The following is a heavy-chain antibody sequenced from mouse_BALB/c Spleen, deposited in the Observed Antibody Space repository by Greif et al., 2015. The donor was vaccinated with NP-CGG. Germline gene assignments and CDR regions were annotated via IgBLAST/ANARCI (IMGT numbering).Heavy chain of an antibody. CDR2: IDPETGGT. CDR1: GYTFTDYE. Sequence: QVQLKESGAELVRPGASVTLSCKASGYTFTDYEMHWVKQTPVHGLEWIGAIDPETGGTAYNQKFKGKATLTADKSSSTAYMELRSLTSEDSAVYYCTRSRRGTWFAYWGQGTLVTVSA. V-gene: IGHV1-15*01. J-gene: IGHJ3*01. CDR3: TRSRRGTWFAY.